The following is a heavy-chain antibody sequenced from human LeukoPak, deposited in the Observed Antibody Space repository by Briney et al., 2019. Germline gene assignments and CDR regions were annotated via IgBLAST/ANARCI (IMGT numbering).Heavy chain of an antibody. CDR1: GFTLRDSW. J-gene: IGHJ6*02. V-gene: IGHV3-7*01. D-gene: IGHD6-19*01. CDR3: VGWPAGPQYYYFGMDV. Sequence: GGSLRLSCAPSGFTLRDSWMTWVRQAPGKGLEWVANINGDGSQKYYWDCVRGRLFISRDNAKNSLFLQMNSLRAEDTAVYYCVGWPAGPQYYYFGMDVWGQGTTVIVSS. CDR2: INGDGSQK.